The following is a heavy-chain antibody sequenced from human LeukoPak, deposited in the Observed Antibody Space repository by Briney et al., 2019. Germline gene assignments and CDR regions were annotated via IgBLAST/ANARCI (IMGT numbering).Heavy chain of an antibody. Sequence: PSQTLSLTCTVSGGSISSGDYYWSWIRQPPGKGLEWIGYIYYGGSTHYNPSLKSRVTISVDTSKNQLSLKLSSLTAADTAVYYCARHEYSGSYYGLSWFDPWGQGTLVTVSS. CDR2: IYYGGST. CDR3: ARHEYSGSYYGLSWFDP. V-gene: IGHV4-30-4*08. D-gene: IGHD1-26*01. J-gene: IGHJ5*02. CDR1: GGSISSGDYY.